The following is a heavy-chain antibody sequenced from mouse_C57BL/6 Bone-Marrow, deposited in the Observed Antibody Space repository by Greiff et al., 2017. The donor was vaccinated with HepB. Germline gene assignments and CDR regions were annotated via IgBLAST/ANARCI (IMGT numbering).Heavy chain of an antibody. CDR2: INPNNGGT. CDR3: ARDHRGGYFDY. V-gene: IGHV1-26*01. Sequence: EVQLQQSGPELVKPGASVKISCKASGYTFTDYYMNWVKQSHGKSLEWIGDINPNNGGTSYNQKFKGKATLTVDKSSSTAYMELRSLTSEDSAVYYCARDHRGGYFDYWGQGTTLTVSS. D-gene: IGHD2-14*01. CDR1: GYTFTDYY. J-gene: IGHJ2*01.